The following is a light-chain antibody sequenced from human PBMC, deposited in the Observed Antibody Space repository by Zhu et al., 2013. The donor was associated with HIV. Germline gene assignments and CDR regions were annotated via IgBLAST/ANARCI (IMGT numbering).Light chain of an antibody. CDR1: SSDIGDYNY. Sequence: QSALTQPASVSGSPGQSITISCTGASSDIGDYNYVSWYQHHPGKGPKLIIYEVIDRPSGVSNRFSGSKSGNTASLTISGLQPEDEADYYCSSYTSRKTVVFGGGTRLTVL. CDR2: EVI. V-gene: IGLV2-14*01. CDR3: SSYTSRKTVV. J-gene: IGLJ2*01.